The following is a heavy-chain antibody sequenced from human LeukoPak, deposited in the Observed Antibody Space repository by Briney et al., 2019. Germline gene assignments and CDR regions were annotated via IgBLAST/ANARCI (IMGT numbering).Heavy chain of an antibody. CDR2: ISWNSDKV. CDR1: GFTFGDFA. J-gene: IGHJ3*01. Sequence: PGRSLRLSCAASGFTFGDFAMHWVRQLPGGGLEWVSGISWNSDKVDYVDSVEGRFTISRDNAKNSLYLQINSLRVEDTALYYCAKDLNPGSYPTDAFDLWGQGTMVTVCS. CDR3: AKDLNPGSYPTDAFDL. V-gene: IGHV3-9*01. D-gene: IGHD3-10*01.